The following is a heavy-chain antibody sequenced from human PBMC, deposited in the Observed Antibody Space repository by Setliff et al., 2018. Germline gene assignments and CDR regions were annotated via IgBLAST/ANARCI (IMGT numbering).Heavy chain of an antibody. Sequence: SVKVSCKASGGTFSSYAINWVRQAPGQGLEWMGGIIPIFGTANYAQKFQGRVTITADESTSTAYMELSSLRSEDTAVYYCARAFSHDILTAYYYYWGQGTLGTSPQ. CDR1: GGTFSSYA. V-gene: IGHV1-69*13. CDR3: ARAFSHDILTAYYYY. J-gene: IGHJ4*02. CDR2: IIPIFGTA. D-gene: IGHD3-9*01.